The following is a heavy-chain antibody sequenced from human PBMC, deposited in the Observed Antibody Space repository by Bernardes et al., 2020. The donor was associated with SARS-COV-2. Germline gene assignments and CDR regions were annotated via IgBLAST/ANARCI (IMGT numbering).Heavy chain of an antibody. CDR2: MNPNSGNT. Sequence: ASVKVSCKASGYTFTSYDINWVRQATGQGLEWMGWMNPNSGNTGYAQKFQGRVTMTRNTTISTAYMELSSLRSEDTAVYYCARDTRRGTMGLLWFGELYPGWFDPWGQGTLVTVSS. J-gene: IGHJ5*02. CDR3: ARDTRRGTMGLLWFGELYPGWFDP. CDR1: GYTFTSYD. D-gene: IGHD3-10*01. V-gene: IGHV1-8*01.